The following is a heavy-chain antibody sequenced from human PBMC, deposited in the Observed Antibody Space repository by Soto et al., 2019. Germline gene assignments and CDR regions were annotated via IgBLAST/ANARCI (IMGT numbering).Heavy chain of an antibody. J-gene: IGHJ6*01. CDR2: MNPNSGNT. Sequence: PVKVYCKTSVETFSSYAISCLRQATGQGLEWMGWMNPNSGNTGYAQKFQGRVTMTRNTSISTAYMELSSLRSEDTAVYYCAREKTSSGMEVWGQGTTVPVSP. CDR1: VETFSSYA. CDR3: AREKTSSGMEV. V-gene: IGHV1-8*02.